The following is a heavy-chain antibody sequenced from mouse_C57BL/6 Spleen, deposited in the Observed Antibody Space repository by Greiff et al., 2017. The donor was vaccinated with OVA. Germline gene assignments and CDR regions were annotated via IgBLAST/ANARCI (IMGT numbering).Heavy chain of an antibody. D-gene: IGHD3-2*02. CDR3: ARTDSSGHYFDY. V-gene: IGHV5-16*01. Sequence: EVQLVESEGGLVQPGSSMKLSCTASGFTFSDYYMAWVRQVPEKGLEWVANINYDGSSTYYLDSLKSRFIISRDNAKNILYLQMSSLKSEDTATYYCARTDSSGHYFDYWGQGTTLTVSS. J-gene: IGHJ2*01. CDR1: GFTFSDYY. CDR2: INYDGSST.